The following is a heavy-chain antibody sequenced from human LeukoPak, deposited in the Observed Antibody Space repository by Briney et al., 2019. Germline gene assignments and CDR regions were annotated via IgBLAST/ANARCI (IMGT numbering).Heavy chain of an antibody. CDR2: ISGSGDNT. J-gene: IGHJ4*02. CDR1: GFTFNHYG. CDR3: AKEQWFGTPFDY. Sequence: GGSLRLSCAASGFTFNHYGMSWVRQAPGKGLEWVSHISGSGDNTYYADSVKGRFTISRDNSKNTLYLQMNSLRAEDTAVYYCAKEQWFGTPFDYWGQGTPVTVSS. D-gene: IGHD3-10*01. V-gene: IGHV3-23*01.